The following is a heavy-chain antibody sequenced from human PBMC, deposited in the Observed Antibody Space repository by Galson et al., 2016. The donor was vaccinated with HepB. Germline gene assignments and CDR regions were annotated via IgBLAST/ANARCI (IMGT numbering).Heavy chain of an antibody. Sequence: SLRLSCAASGFPFSIYAMNWFRQAPGEGLEWVSTIATAINAENTHYADSVNGRFTISRDDSNSILYVQMSSLRAEDTAVYYCAKDYDSSGHYEGDWGQGTLVTVSP. CDR1: GFPFSIYA. D-gene: IGHD3-22*01. J-gene: IGHJ4*02. CDR2: IATAINAENT. CDR3: AKDYDSSGHYEGD. V-gene: IGHV3-23*01.